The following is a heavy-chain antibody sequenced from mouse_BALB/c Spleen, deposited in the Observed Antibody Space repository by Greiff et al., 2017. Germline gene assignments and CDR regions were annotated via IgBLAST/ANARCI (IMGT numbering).Heavy chain of an antibody. J-gene: IGHJ4*01. V-gene: IGHV5-9-4*01. Sequence: DVMLVESGGGLVKPGGSLKLSCAASGFTFSSYAMSWVRQSPEKRLEWVAEISSGGSYTYYPDTVTGRFTISRDNAKNTLYLEMSSLRSEDTAMYYCAILNPYYAMDYWGQGTSVTVSS. CDR3: AILNPYYAMDY. CDR1: GFTFSSYA. CDR2: ISSGGSYT.